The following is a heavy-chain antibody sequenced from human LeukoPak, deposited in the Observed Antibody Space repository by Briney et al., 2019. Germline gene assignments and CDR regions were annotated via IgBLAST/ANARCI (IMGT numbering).Heavy chain of an antibody. CDR1: GGSISSSSYY. CDR2: IYYSGST. D-gene: IGHD6-19*01. J-gene: IGHJ5*02. Sequence: SETLSLTCTVSGGSISSSSYYWGWIRQPPGKGLEWIGSIYYSGSTYYNPSLKSRVTISVDTSKNQFSLKLSSVTAADTAVYYCARDPRGLVDWFDPWGQGTLVTVSS. V-gene: IGHV4-39*07. CDR3: ARDPRGLVDWFDP.